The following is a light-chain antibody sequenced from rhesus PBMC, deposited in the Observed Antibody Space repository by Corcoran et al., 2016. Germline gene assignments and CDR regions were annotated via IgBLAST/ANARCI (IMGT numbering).Light chain of an antibody. Sequence: DIQMIQYPSSLAASVGDTVTTTCRASQNIDRWLDWYQQKPGKAPNLLIYKAPSLQSGVPTRVSGSGAGTEFTLPIRSLQPEDFATYYCLQYISSPPYRFGQGTKGEIK. CDR1: QNIDRW. J-gene: IGKJ2*01. CDR2: KAP. V-gene: IGKV1-22*01. CDR3: LQYISSPPYR.